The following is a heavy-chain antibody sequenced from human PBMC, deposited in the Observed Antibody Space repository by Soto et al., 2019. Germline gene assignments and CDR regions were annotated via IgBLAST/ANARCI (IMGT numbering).Heavy chain of an antibody. V-gene: IGHV3-30*18. CDR3: AKVPLDYGDYYDY. CDR2: ISYDGSNK. D-gene: IGHD4-17*01. J-gene: IGHJ4*02. Sequence: QVQLVESGGGVVQPGRSLRLSCAASGFTFSSYGMHWVRQAPGKGLEWVAVISYDGSNKYYADSVKGRFTISRDNSKNTLYLQMNRLRAEDTAVYYCAKVPLDYGDYYDYWGQGTLVTVSS. CDR1: GFTFSSYG.